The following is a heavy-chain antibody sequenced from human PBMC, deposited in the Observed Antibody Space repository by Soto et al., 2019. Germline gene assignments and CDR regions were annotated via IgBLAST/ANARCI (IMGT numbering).Heavy chain of an antibody. V-gene: IGHV3-30*18. CDR3: AKSYYDFWSGSPGFDP. D-gene: IGHD3-3*01. CDR1: GFTFSSYG. J-gene: IGHJ5*02. CDR2: ISYDGSNK. Sequence: PGGSLRLSCAASGFTFSSYGMHWVRQAPGKGLEWVAVISYDGSNKYYADSVKGRFTISRDNSKNTLYLQMNSLRAEDTAVYYCAKSYYDFWSGSPGFDPWGQGTLVTVSS.